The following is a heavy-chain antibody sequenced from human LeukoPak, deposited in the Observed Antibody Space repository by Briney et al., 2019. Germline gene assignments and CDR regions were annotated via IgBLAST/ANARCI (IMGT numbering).Heavy chain of an antibody. CDR2: ISGSGGST. J-gene: IGHJ4*02. D-gene: IGHD6-6*01. CDR3: AKDSRIAARPGAFDY. V-gene: IGHV3-23*01. Sequence: GGSLRLSCAASGFTFSSYAMSWVRQAPGKGLEWVSAISGSGGSTYYADSVKGRFTISRDNSKNTLYLQMNSLRVEDTAVYYCAKDSRIAARPGAFDYWGQGTLVTVSS. CDR1: GFTFSSYA.